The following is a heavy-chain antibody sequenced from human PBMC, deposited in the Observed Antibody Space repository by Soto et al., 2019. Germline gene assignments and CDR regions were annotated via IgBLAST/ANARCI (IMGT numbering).Heavy chain of an antibody. Sequence: QVQLVESGGGVVQPGTSLRLSCAASGFTFSTHGFHWVRQAPGKGLEWVAVLSYDGNNKYYADSVRGRFTISRDNSKNTLYLQMDSLRAEDTAVYYCARAFGRIVVAGTRYFDYWCQGTLVTGSS. CDR1: GFTFSTHG. CDR2: LSYDGNNK. CDR3: ARAFGRIVVAGTRYFDY. V-gene: IGHV3-30*03. J-gene: IGHJ4*02. D-gene: IGHD6-19*01.